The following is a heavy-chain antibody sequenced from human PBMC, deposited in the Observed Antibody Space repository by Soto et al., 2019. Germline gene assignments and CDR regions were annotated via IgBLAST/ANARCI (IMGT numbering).Heavy chain of an antibody. J-gene: IGHJ4*02. Sequence: SGPRLVNPTQTLTLTCTFSGFSLSTSGMCVSWIRQPPGKALEWLALIDWDDDKYYSTSLKTRLTISKDTSKNQVVLTMTNMDPVDTATYYCARSLSSGWYQTTTPFDYWGQGTLVTVSS. CDR2: IDWDDDK. CDR3: ARSLSSGWYQTTTPFDY. V-gene: IGHV2-70*01. CDR1: GFSLSTSGMC. D-gene: IGHD6-19*01.